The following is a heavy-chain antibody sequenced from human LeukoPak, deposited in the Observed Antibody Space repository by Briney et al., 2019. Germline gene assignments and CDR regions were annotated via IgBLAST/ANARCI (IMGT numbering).Heavy chain of an antibody. CDR1: GYTFTSYG. CDR2: ISAYNGNT. CDR3: AGVYYDFSEGGDFDY. J-gene: IGHJ4*02. D-gene: IGHD3-3*01. Sequence: ASVKVSCKASGYTFTSYGISWVRQAPGQGLEWMGWISAYNGNTNYAQKLQGRVTMTTDTSTSTAYMELRSLRSDDTAVYYCAGVYYDFSEGGDFDYWGQGTLVTVSS. V-gene: IGHV1-18*01.